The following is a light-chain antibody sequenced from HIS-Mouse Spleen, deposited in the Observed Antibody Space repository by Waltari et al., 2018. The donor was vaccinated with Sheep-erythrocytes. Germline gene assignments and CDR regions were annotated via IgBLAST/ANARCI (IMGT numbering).Light chain of an antibody. CDR1: SSYVGGYNY. CDR2: DVS. V-gene: IGLV2-11*01. J-gene: IGLJ1*01. CDR3: CSYAGSYNHV. Sequence: QSALTQPRSVSGSPGQSVPISCTGTSSYVGGYNYFSWYQQHPGKAPKLMIYDVSKRPSGVPDRFSGSKSGNTASLTISGLQAEDEADYYCCSYAGSYNHVFATGTKVTVL.